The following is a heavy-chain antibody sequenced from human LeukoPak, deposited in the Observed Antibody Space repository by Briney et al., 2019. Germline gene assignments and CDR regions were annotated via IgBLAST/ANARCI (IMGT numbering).Heavy chain of an antibody. CDR1: GFPFSSHA. CDR2: ISNGKT. V-gene: IGHV3-23*01. Sequence: HPGGSLRLSCAASGFPFSSHAISWVRQPPGKGLEWVAAISNGKTYYADSVRGRFAISRDDSTNTVYLHMNSLRDEDTALYHCVREAGYCAPVCVKTNWFDPWGQGTLVTVSS. CDR3: VREAGYCAPVCVKTNWFDP. D-gene: IGHD2-15*01. J-gene: IGHJ5*02.